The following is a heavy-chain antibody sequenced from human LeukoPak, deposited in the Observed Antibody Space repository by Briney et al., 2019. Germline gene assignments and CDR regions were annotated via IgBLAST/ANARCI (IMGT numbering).Heavy chain of an antibody. D-gene: IGHD3-3*01. CDR1: GYSISSNYN. V-gene: IGHV4-38-2*02. CDR3: AAEFSAYDPFDS. J-gene: IGHJ4*02. CDR2: FNPSGNT. Sequence: AETLSLTCTVSGYSISSNYNWAWIRPPPGKGLEWIGTFNPSGNTYHNPSLTSRITISVDTSKNQFSLKLSSVTAADTAVYYCAAEFSAYDPFDSWGQGTLVTVSS.